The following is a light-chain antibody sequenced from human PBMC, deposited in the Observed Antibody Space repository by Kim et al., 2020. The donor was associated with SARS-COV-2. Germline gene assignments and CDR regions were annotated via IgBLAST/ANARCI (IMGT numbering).Light chain of an antibody. CDR1: QSVDTR. CDR2: QAS. CDR3: QHYIRFPYT. J-gene: IGKJ2*01. V-gene: IGKV1-5*03. Sequence: IQMTQSPSTLSASVGDRVTITCRASQSVDTRLAWYQQKPGKAPNFLIYQASSLQIGVPSRFSGSGSGAEFTLTISSLQPEDFATYYCQHYIRFPYTFGQGTKLEI.